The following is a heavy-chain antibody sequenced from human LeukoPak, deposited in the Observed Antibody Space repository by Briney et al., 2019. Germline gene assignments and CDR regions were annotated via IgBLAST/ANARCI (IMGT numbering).Heavy chain of an antibody. V-gene: IGHV1-18*01. D-gene: IGHD1-14*01. CDR3: ARDPSNTVGRNIYFDY. CDR2: ISAYDGRT. J-gene: IGHJ4*02. Sequence: ASVKVSCKSSGFAFNKYGFSWVRQAPGQGPEWLGWISAYDGRTNYAQNLQGGLTLTTDTSTTTAYMELWSLTSDDTAVYYCARDPSNTVGRNIYFDYWGQGTLVTVSS. CDR1: GFAFNKYG.